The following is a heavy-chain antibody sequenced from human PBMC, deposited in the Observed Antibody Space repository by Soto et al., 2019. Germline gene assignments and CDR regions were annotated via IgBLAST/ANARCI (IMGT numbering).Heavy chain of an antibody. J-gene: IGHJ6*02. Sequence: QEQLVESGGGVVQPGRSLRLSCAASGFTFYTYGMHWVRQVPGKGLQWVAVIWYDGGTKYYADSVRGRFTVSRDNSKNTLYLQMNSLRDEDTAVYYCARIDCTGNNRNPYYHYGMDVWGQGTTVTVSS. CDR3: ARIDCTGNNRNPYYHYGMDV. V-gene: IGHV3-33*01. D-gene: IGHD2-8*02. CDR2: IWYDGGTK. CDR1: GFTFYTYG.